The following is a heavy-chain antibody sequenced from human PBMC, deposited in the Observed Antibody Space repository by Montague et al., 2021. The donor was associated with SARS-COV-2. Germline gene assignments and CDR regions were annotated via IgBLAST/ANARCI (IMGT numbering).Heavy chain of an antibody. CDR1: GGDYY. V-gene: IGHV4-34*01. Sequence: SETLSLTCGVYGGDYYWIWIRQVPGKGLEFIGEIDVAGGTKNNPSLERRLTISLDTSKSQFSLRLTSVTASDTAVYYCARGQRGVVPATVLGLGFYFYHFIDVWGKGTTVTVSS. J-gene: IGHJ6*03. CDR2: IDVAGGT. D-gene: IGHD3-16*01. CDR3: ARGQRGVVPATVLGLGFYFYHFIDV.